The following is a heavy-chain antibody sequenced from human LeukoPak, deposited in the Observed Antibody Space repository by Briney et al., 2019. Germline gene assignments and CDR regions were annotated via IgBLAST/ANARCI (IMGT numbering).Heavy chain of an antibody. J-gene: IGHJ4*02. Sequence: GGSLRLSCAASGFTVSSNYMSWVRQAPGKGLEWVAFIRYDGSNKYYADSVKGRFTISRDNSKNTLYLQMNSLRAEDTAVYYCAKEVGYSYGFDYWGQGTLVTVSS. CDR3: AKEVGYSYGFDY. CDR2: IRYDGSNK. D-gene: IGHD5-18*01. V-gene: IGHV3-30*02. CDR1: GFTVSSNY.